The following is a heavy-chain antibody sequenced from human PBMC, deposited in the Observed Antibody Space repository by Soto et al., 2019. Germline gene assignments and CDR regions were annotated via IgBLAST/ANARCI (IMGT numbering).Heavy chain of an antibody. J-gene: IGHJ6*02. V-gene: IGHV3-23*01. Sequence: GGSLRLSCAASGFTFSSYAMSWVRQAPGKGLEWVSAISGSGGSTYYADSVKGRFTISRDNSKNTLYLQMNSLRAEDTAVYYCATGIAVAGTNYYYYGMDVWGQGTTVTVSS. CDR1: GFTFSSYA. CDR3: ATGIAVAGTNYYYYGMDV. D-gene: IGHD6-19*01. CDR2: ISGSGGST.